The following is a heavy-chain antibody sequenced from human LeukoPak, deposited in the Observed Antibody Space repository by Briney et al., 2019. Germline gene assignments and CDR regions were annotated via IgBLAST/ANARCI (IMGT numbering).Heavy chain of an antibody. V-gene: IGHV1-2*02. Sequence: ASVKVSCKAFGYTFTSNYMHWVRQAPGQGLEWMGWINPKRGGTKYAQKFQGRVTMTRDTSISTVYMELSRLRSDDTAVYYCARVRYDYGAKDFDYWGQGTLVTVSS. CDR3: ARVRYDYGAKDFDY. CDR1: GYTFTSNY. J-gene: IGHJ4*02. D-gene: IGHD4-23*01. CDR2: INPKRGGT.